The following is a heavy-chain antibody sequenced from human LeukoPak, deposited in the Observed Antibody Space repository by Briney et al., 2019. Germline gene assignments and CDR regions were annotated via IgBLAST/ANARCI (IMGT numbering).Heavy chain of an antibody. J-gene: IGHJ4*02. V-gene: IGHV3-23*01. CDR1: GFTLSSYA. D-gene: IGHD4-23*01. Sequence: GGSLGLSCAASGFTLSSYAMSWVRQAPGKGLEWVSGISGSSGSTYYADSVKGRFTISRDNSKNTLYLQMNSLRAEDTAVYYCAKDVQVVRAIFDYWGQGTLVTVSS. CDR3: AKDVQVVRAIFDY. CDR2: ISGSSGST.